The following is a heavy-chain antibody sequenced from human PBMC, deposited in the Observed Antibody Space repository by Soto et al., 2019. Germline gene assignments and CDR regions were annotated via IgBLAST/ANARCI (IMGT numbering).Heavy chain of an antibody. J-gene: IGHJ6*02. Sequence: QLQLQESGPGLVKPSGTLSLTCAVSGGSISDDNWWSWVRQPPGKGPEWIGEIYRSGTTNYHPSLKSRITILVARSKNQFSLKLKSVTAADTAVYYCARYRAYGSGLYAMDVWGQGTTVIVSS. CDR1: GGSISDDNW. CDR3: ARYRAYGSGLYAMDV. D-gene: IGHD3-10*01. CDR2: IYRSGTT. V-gene: IGHV4-4*02.